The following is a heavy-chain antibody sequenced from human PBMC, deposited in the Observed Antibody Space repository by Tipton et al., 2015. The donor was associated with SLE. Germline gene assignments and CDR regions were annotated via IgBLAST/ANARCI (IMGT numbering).Heavy chain of an antibody. CDR2: ISSSGST. CDR3: ARDGGTSPRGYFDL. V-gene: IGHV4-39*02. D-gene: IGHD3-16*01. J-gene: IGHJ2*01. CDR1: GGSINNNNYN. Sequence: LRLSCTVSGGSINNNNYNWGWIRQPPGKGLEWVASISSSGSTYYNPSPNSRVVISLDTDQFSLEVRSVTAADTAVYYCARDGGTSPRGYFDLWGRGTLVTVSS.